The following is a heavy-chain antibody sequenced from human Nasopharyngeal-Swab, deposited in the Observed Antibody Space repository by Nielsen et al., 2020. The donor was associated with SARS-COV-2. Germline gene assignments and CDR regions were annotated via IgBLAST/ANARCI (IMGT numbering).Heavy chain of an antibody. CDR3: ARGRNYVYTPFDY. CDR1: GGSISSSNW. D-gene: IGHD1-7*01. V-gene: IGHV4-4*02. Sequence: SETLSLTCAVSGGSISSSNWWSWVRQPPGKGLEWIGEISHSGNTNYNPSLKSRVSISVDKSKNQFSLRLNSVTAADTAVYYCARGRNYVYTPFDYWGQGSLVTVSS. CDR2: ISHSGNT. J-gene: IGHJ4*02.